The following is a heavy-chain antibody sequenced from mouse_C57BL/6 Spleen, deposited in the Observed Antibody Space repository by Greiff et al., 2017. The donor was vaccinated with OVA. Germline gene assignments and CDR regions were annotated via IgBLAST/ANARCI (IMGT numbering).Heavy chain of an antibody. CDR1: GYTFTSYW. V-gene: IGHV1-59*01. D-gene: IGHD2-3*01. J-gene: IGHJ4*01. CDR2: IDPSDSYT. CDR3: ARWDDDEGGYYAMDY. Sequence: VQLQQPGAELVRPGTSVKLSCKASGYTFTSYWMHWVKQRPGQGLEWIGVIDPSDSYTNYNQKFKGKATLTVDTSSSTAYMQLSSLTSEDSAVDYCARWDDDEGGYYAMDYWGQGTSVTVSS.